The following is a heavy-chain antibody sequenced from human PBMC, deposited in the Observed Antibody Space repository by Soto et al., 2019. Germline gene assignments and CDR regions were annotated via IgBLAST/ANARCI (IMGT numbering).Heavy chain of an antibody. CDR1: GYSFTNFH. V-gene: IGHV1-46*01. Sequence: ASVNVSCKASGYSFTNFHIHWVRQAPGQGLEWMGMIDPSGGITRDAQRPQGRITMTRDASTSTVYMELRSLTSEDTAVYYCGRDVIGHDNYETIGYYFDHWGQGTLVNVPS. CDR2: IDPSGGIT. D-gene: IGHD3-22*01. J-gene: IGHJ4*02. CDR3: GRDVIGHDNYETIGYYFDH.